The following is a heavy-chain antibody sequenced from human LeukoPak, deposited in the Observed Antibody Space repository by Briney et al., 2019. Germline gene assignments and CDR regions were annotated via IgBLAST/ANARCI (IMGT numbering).Heavy chain of an antibody. D-gene: IGHD1-26*01. CDR2: IKQDGSER. Sequence: GGSLRLSCAASGFTFGSHWMSWVRQAPGRGLEWVANIKQDGSERNYVDSVKGRFTISRDNFKNTVYLQMNSLRAEDTAVYYCAREPDSGSYYVQYWYFDLWGRGTQVTVSS. CDR1: GFTFGSHW. J-gene: IGHJ2*01. CDR3: AREPDSGSYYVQYWYFDL. V-gene: IGHV3-7*01.